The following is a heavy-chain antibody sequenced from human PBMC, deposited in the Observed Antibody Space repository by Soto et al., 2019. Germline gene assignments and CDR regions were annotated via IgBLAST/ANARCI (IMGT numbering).Heavy chain of an antibody. CDR1: GGSISSYY. J-gene: IGHJ5*02. V-gene: IGHV4-59*01. CDR2: IYYSGST. Sequence: SETLSLTCTVSGGSISSYYWSWIRQPPGKGLEWIGYIYYSGSTNYNPSLKSRVTISVDTSKNQFSLKLSSVTAADTAVYYCARGGGITIFGAVQYWFDPWGQGTLVTVSS. CDR3: ARGGGITIFGAVQYWFDP. D-gene: IGHD3-3*01.